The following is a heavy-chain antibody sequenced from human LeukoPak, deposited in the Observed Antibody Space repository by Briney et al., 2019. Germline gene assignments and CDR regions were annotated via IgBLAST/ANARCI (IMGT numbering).Heavy chain of an antibody. CDR1: GGTFSSYA. CDR3: ARVHRHCSSTSCYRVPNYYYYMDV. D-gene: IGHD2-2*02. CDR2: IIPIFGTA. V-gene: IGHV1-69*05. Sequence: GSSVKVSCKASGGTFSSYAISWVRQAPGQGLEWMGGIIPIFGTANYAQKFQGRVTITTDESTSTAYMELSSLRSEDTAVYYCARVHRHCSSTSCYRVPNYYYYMDVWGKGTTVTVSS. J-gene: IGHJ6*03.